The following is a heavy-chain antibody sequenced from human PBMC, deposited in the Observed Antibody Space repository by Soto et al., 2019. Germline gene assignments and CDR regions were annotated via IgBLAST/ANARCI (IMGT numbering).Heavy chain of an antibody. V-gene: IGHV3-7*01. J-gene: IGHJ4*02. Sequence: PGGSLRLSCAASGFTFSSYWMSWVRQAPGKGLEWVANIKQDGSEKYYVDSVKGRFTISRDNAKNSLYLQMNSLRAEDTAVYYCARSNGEYSGYDPYYFDYWGQGTLVTVSS. D-gene: IGHD5-12*01. CDR1: GFTFSSYW. CDR2: IKQDGSEK. CDR3: ARSNGEYSGYDPYYFDY.